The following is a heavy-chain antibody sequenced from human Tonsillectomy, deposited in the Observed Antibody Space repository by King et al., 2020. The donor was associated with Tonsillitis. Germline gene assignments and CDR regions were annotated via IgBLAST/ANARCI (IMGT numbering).Heavy chain of an antibody. Sequence: QLVQSGGGVVQPGRSLRLSCAASGFTFRNYGVHWVRQAPGKGLEWVAVISYDGSNEYYADSVKGRFTISRDNSKNTLYLQMNSLRAEDTAVYYYAKQFYDILSGFYFYYGMDVWGQGTTVTVSS. V-gene: IGHV3-30*18. D-gene: IGHD3-9*01. CDR2: ISYDGSNE. J-gene: IGHJ6*02. CDR3: AKQFYDILSGFYFYYGMDV. CDR1: GFTFRNYG.